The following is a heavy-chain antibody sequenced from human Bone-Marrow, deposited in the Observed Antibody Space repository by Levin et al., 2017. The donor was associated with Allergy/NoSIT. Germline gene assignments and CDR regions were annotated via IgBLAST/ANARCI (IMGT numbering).Heavy chain of an antibody. J-gene: IGHJ6*02. V-gene: IGHV1-18*01. CDR1: GYTFTSSG. Sequence: ASVKVSCKASGYTFTSSGISWVRQAPGQGLEWMGWINVYNGNTNFAQKLQGRVTMTTDTSTSTAFMQLRSLRSDDTAFYYCAMGDCDSTGCTSGSDVWGHGTTVTVSS. D-gene: IGHD2-2*01. CDR2: INVYNGNT. CDR3: AMGDCDSTGCTSGSDV.